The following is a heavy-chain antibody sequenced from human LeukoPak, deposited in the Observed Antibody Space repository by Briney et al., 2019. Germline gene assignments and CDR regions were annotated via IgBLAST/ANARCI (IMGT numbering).Heavy chain of an antibody. D-gene: IGHD2-15*01. CDR1: GFTFSSYG. V-gene: IGHV3-30*18. J-gene: IGHJ5*02. CDR2: ISYDGSNK. CDR3: AKDTTDLVVVAATPTWFDP. Sequence: GSLRLSCAASGFTFSSYGMHWVRQAPGKGLEWVAVISYDGSNKYYAYSVKGRFTISRDNSKNTLYLQMNSLRAEDTAVYYCAKDTTDLVVVAATPTWFDPWGQGTLVTVSS.